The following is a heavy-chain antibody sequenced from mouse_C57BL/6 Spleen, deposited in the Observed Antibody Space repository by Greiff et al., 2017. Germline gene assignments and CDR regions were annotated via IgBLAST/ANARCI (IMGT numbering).Heavy chain of an antibody. CDR3: SRCYYGSSLWFAY. V-gene: IGHV1-5*01. CDR2: IYPGNSDT. CDR1: GYTFTSYW. Sequence: EVKLLESGTVLARPGASVKMSCKTSGYTFTSYWMHWVKQRPGQGLEWIGAIYPGNSDTSYKQKFKGKAKLTAVTSASTASMELSILTKEYTAVYYCSRCYYGSSLWFAYWGQGTLVTVSA. D-gene: IGHD1-1*01. J-gene: IGHJ3*01.